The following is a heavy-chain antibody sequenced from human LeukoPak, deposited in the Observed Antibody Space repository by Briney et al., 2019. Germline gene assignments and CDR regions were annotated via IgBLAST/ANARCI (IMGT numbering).Heavy chain of an antibody. Sequence: GGSLRLSCAASGFTFSSYSMNWVRQAPGKGLEWVSVLYTGGGTDHADSVKGRFTISRDNSKNTLSLQMNSLRVEDTAIYYCTRSGYRHPYHFDSWGQGTLVTVSS. V-gene: IGHV3-53*01. J-gene: IGHJ4*02. CDR1: GFTFSSYS. CDR3: TRSGYRHPYHFDS. D-gene: IGHD3-22*01. CDR2: LYTGGGT.